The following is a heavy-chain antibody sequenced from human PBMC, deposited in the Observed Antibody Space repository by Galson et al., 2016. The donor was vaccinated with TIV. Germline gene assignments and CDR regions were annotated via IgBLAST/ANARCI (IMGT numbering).Heavy chain of an antibody. CDR1: GGTFSSYV. J-gene: IGHJ4*02. Sequence: SVKVSCKASGGTFSSYVIKWVRQAPGQGLEWMGWINPNTGGTNYAQKFQGWVSMTRDTSINTAYMELSRLKSDDTAVYYCARDDGYTSGSDYWGQGTQVTVSS. CDR2: INPNTGGT. D-gene: IGHD6-19*01. CDR3: ARDDGYTSGSDY. V-gene: IGHV1-2*04.